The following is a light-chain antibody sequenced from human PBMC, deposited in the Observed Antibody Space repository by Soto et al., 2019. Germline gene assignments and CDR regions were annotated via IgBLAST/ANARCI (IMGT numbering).Light chain of an antibody. CDR2: DVS. Sequence: QSVLTQPASVSGSPGQSIAISCTGTSSDVGGYNYVTWYQQHPGKAPKLMIYDVSNRPSGVSDRFSGSKSGNTASLTISGLQAEDEGDYYCNSYTSSSTYAFGTGTKVTVL. CDR1: SSDVGGYNY. J-gene: IGLJ1*01. CDR3: NSYTSSSTYA. V-gene: IGLV2-14*03.